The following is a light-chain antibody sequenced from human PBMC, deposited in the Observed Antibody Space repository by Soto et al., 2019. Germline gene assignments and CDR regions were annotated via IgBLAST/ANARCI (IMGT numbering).Light chain of an antibody. CDR2: AAS. V-gene: IGKV3-20*01. CDR1: QSVGGNY. Sequence: EIVLTQSPGTLSLSPGERATLSCRASQSVGGNYLAWYQQKPGQAPRLLVYAASPRATGIPDRFIGSGSGTAFSLTISRLEPEDFAVYYCQQYGSSPRTFGQGTKLEIK. CDR3: QQYGSSPRT. J-gene: IGKJ2*01.